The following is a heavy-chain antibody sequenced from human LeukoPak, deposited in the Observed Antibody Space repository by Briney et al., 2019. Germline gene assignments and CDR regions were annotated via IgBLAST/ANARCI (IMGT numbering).Heavy chain of an antibody. CDR2: IYTSGST. J-gene: IGHJ3*02. Sequence: SETLSLTCTVSGGSISSGSYYWSWIRQPAGKGLEWIGRIYTSGSTNYNPSLKSRVTISVDTSKNQFSLKLSSVTAADTAVYYCARANVGAFDIWGQGTMVTVSS. V-gene: IGHV4-61*02. CDR1: GGSISSGSYY. D-gene: IGHD2-8*01. CDR3: ARANVGAFDI.